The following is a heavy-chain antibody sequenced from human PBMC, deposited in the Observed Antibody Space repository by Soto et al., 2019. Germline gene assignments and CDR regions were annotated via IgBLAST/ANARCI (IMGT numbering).Heavy chain of an antibody. D-gene: IGHD6-19*01. J-gene: IGHJ6*03. CDR3: ARARRRIRGMPMAGCTFYYMDV. Sequence: QVQLVESGGGVVQPGRSLRLSCAASGFTFSTYDMHWVRQAPGKGLEWVAVIWYTGTNKYYADAVKGRFTITRDNSKNTLYLQMNGLRGEETAFYYCARARRRIRGMPMAGCTFYYMDVWGKGTPVTVSS. V-gene: IGHV3-33*01. CDR2: IWYTGTNK. CDR1: GFTFSTYD.